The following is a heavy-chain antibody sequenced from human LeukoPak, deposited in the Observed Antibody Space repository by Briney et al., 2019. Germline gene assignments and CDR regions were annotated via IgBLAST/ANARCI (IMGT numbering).Heavy chain of an antibody. CDR3: ASGGARSSSSSFYYYYGMVV. D-gene: IGHD6-6*01. CDR2: IIPILGIA. CDR1: GGTFSSYA. J-gene: IGHJ6*02. Sequence: SVKVSCKASGGTFSSYAISWVRQAPGQGLEWMGRIIPILGIANYAQKFQGRVTITADKSTSTAYMELSSLRSEDTAVYYCASGGARSSSSSFYYYYGMVVWGQGTTVTVSS. V-gene: IGHV1-69*04.